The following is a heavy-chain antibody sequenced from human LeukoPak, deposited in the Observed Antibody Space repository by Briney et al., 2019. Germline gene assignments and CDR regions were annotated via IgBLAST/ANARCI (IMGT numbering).Heavy chain of an antibody. CDR2: IIPFYSAT. D-gene: IGHD2-15*01. V-gene: IGHV1-69*13. J-gene: IGHJ4*02. CDR1: GGSLSTYA. CDR3: ARMVGYAYSDY. Sequence: SVKVSCKASGGSLSTYAINWVRQVPGRGLEWMGRIIPFYSATDYAQKLQGRVTITADESTNTAYMELNSLTSKDTAVYYCARMVGYAYSDYWGQGTLVTVSS.